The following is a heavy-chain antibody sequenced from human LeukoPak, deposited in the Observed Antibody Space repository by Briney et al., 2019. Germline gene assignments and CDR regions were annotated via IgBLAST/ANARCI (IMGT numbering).Heavy chain of an antibody. V-gene: IGHV3-20*04. J-gene: IGHJ4*02. CDR1: GFTFDDYG. CDR3: ARIGAGSSRDY. Sequence: TGGSLRLSCAASGFTFDDYGMSWVRQAPGKGLEWVSGINWNGGGTGYVDSVKGRFTISRDNAKNSLYLQMNSLRAEDTAVYYCARIGAGSSRDYWGQGTLVTVSS. D-gene: IGHD6-13*01. CDR2: INWNGGGT.